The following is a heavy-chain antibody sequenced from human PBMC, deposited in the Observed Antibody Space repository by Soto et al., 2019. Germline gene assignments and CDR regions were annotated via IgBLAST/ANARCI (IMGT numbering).Heavy chain of an antibody. D-gene: IGHD3-10*01. CDR3: ASKWFGAYYYGMDV. CDR2: INHSGST. CDR1: GGSFSGYY. J-gene: IGHJ6*02. V-gene: IGHV4-34*01. Sequence: QVQLQQWGAGLLKPSETLSLTCAVYGGSFSGYYWSWIRQPPGKGLEWIGEINHSGSTNYNPSLKSRVTISVDTSKNQFSLKLSSVTAADTAVYYCASKWFGAYYYGMDVWGQGTTVTVSS.